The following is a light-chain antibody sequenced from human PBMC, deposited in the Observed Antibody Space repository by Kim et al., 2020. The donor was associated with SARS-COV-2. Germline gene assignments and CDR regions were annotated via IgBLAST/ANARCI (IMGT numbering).Light chain of an antibody. Sequence: SPGETATLSCRASRTVAGNYLAWYQQKPGQAPRLLIFDASTRAPGISDRFSGSGSGTDFTLTISRLEPEDFAVYHCQQYGTSPCTFGQGTKLEI. J-gene: IGKJ2*02. CDR1: RTVAGNY. CDR2: DAS. CDR3: QQYGTSPCT. V-gene: IGKV3-20*01.